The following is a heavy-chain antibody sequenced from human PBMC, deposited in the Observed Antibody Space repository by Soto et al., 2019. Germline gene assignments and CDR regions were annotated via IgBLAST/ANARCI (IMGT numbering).Heavy chain of an antibody. CDR3: ARGRPLCSGGSCYVGYFDY. CDR2: INHRGST. V-gene: IGHV4-34*01. Sequence: SETLSLTCAVYGGSFSGYYWCWIRQPPGQGLEWIGEINHRGSTNYNPSPKRRVTITVDTSKQQFSLKLSSVTAADTAVYYCARGRPLCSGGSCYVGYFDYWGQGTMVTVSS. CDR1: GGSFSGYY. D-gene: IGHD2-15*01. J-gene: IGHJ4*02.